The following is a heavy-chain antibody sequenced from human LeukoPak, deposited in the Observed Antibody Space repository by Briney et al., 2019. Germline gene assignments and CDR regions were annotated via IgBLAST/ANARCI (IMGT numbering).Heavy chain of an antibody. CDR2: ISARNGNT. V-gene: IGHV1-18*01. CDR3: ARAETTLLLNY. D-gene: IGHD4-11*01. CDR1: GYSFTNYG. J-gene: IGHJ4*02. Sequence: GASVKVSCKASGYSFTNYGIIWVRQTPGQGLQWMGWISARNGNTNYAQKLQGRVTLTTDTSTSTVYMELRSLTSDDTAVYYCARAETTLLLNYWGQGTLVTVSS.